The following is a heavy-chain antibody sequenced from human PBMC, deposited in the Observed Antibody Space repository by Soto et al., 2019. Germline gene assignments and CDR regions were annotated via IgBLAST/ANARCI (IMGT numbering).Heavy chain of an antibody. CDR2: IHSDGSST. CDR1: GFTFSYYW. Sequence: EVQLVESGGGLVRPGGSLRLSCAASGFTFSYYWMHWVRQAPGKGLVWVSRIHSDGSSTTYADFVKGRFIISRDNARNTVDLQMTSVRVEDTAVYYFATGDPGAFDLWGPGTLVTVSS. CDR3: ATGDPGAFDL. V-gene: IGHV3-74*01. D-gene: IGHD3-10*01. J-gene: IGHJ3*01.